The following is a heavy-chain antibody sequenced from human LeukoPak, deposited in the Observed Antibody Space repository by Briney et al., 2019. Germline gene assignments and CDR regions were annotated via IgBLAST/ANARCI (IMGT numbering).Heavy chain of an antibody. J-gene: IGHJ5*02. D-gene: IGHD3-10*01. CDR3: AIRLWFGESGDWFDP. CDR2: ISAYNGNT. V-gene: IGHV1-18*01. CDR1: GYTFTSYG. Sequence: ASVKVSCKASGYTFTSYGISWVRQAPGQGLEWMGWISAYNGNTNYAQKLQGRVTMTTDTSTSTAYMELRGLRSDDTAVYSCAIRLWFGESGDWFDPWGQGTLVTVSS.